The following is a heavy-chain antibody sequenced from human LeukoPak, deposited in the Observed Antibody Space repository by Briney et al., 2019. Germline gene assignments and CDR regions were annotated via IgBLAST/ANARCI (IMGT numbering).Heavy chain of an antibody. CDR3: ARGRTGAI. CDR2: INHSGST. V-gene: IGHV4-34*01. D-gene: IGHD3/OR15-3a*01. Sequence: LRLSCAASGFSFSDYYMSWIRQAPGKGLEWIGEINHSGSTNYNPSLKSRVTISVDTSKNQFSLKLSSVTAADTAVYYCARGRTGAIWGQGTMVTVSS. J-gene: IGHJ3*02. CDR1: GFSFSDYY.